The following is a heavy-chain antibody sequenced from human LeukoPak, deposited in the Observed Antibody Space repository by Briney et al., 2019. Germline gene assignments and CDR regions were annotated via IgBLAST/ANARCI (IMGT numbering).Heavy chain of an antibody. CDR1: GFTFSDFP. J-gene: IGHJ4*02. V-gene: IGHV3-23*01. CDR2: IFPSSDEI. Sequence: SGGSLRLSCAAPGFTFSDFPMIWVRQAPGKGLEWVSSIFPSSDEIHYADSVKGRFTISRDNSRSTPSLQMDSLRAEDTATYYCATYRQIQVPFEFWGQGTLVTVSS. CDR3: ATYRQIQVPFEF. D-gene: IGHD5-18*01.